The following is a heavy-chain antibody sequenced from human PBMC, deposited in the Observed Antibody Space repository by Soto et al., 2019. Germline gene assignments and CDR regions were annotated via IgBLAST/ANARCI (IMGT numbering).Heavy chain of an antibody. D-gene: IGHD6-13*01. CDR2: IYSAGSA. CDR1: GFTVSTYH. V-gene: IGHV3-66*01. J-gene: IGHJ4*01. Sequence: GGSLRLSCAASGFTVSTYHMSWVRQAPGKGLEWVSVIYSAGSADFADSVKVRFTISRDNSKNTLYLQMSSLRAEDTAVYYCARVHSSSYHYFVYWGHATVLTVSS. CDR3: ARVHSSSYHYFVY.